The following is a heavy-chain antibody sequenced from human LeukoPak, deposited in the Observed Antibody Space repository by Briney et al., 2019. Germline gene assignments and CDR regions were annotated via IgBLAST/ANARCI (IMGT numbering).Heavy chain of an antibody. CDR3: ARLSYYYDSSGYYGV. Sequence: SETLSLTCTVSGGSISSSSYYWGWIRQPPGKGLEWIGSIYYSGSTYYNPSLKSRVTISVDTSKNQFSLKLSSVTAADTAVYYCARLSYYYDSSGYYGVWGQGTLVTVSS. CDR1: GGSISSSSYY. CDR2: IYYSGST. J-gene: IGHJ4*02. D-gene: IGHD3-22*01. V-gene: IGHV4-39*01.